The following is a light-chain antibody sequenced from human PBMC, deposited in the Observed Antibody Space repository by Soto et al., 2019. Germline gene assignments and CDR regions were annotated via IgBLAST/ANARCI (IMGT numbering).Light chain of an antibody. V-gene: IGKV3D-15*01. CDR2: GAS. J-gene: IGKJ1*01. CDR1: QSVSSN. Sequence: EIVMTQSPATLSVSPGERVTLSCRASQSVSSNLGWYQQKPGQAPRLLIYGASTRATGIPARFSGSGSGTELTLTISSLQSEDFAVYYCQQYNNWPPLTFGQGTKVEIK. CDR3: QQYNNWPPLT.